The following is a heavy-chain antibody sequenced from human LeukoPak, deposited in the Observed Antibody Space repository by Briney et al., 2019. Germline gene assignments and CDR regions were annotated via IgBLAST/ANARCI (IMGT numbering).Heavy chain of an antibody. CDR1: GFTFSSYS. CDR3: ARGAPTYDSSGYYGY. J-gene: IGHJ4*02. CDR2: ISSSSSII. D-gene: IGHD3-22*01. V-gene: IGHV3-48*01. Sequence: PGGSLRLSCAASGFTFSSYSMNWVRQAPGKGLEWVSYISSSSSIIYYADSVKGRFTISRDNAKNSLCLQMNSLRAEDTAVYYCARGAPTYDSSGYYGYWGQGTLVTVSS.